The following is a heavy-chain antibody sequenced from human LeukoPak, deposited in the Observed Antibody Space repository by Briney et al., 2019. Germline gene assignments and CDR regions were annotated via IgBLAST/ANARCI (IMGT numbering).Heavy chain of an antibody. CDR3: AKDRGVRGFYDAFDI. Sequence: GGSLRLFCAASGFTFSSYAMSWVRQAPGKGLEWVSAISGSGGSTYYADSVKGRFTISRDNSKNPLYLQMNSLRAEDTAVYYCAKDRGVRGFYDAFDIWGQGTMVTVSS. CDR1: GFTFSSYA. V-gene: IGHV3-23*01. CDR2: ISGSGGST. J-gene: IGHJ3*02. D-gene: IGHD3-10*01.